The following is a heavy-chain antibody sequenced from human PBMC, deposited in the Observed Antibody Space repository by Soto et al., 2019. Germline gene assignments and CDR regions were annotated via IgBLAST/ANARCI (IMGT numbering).Heavy chain of an antibody. CDR2: IYYSGST. D-gene: IGHD2-2*01. CDR3: ARAYCSSTSCYAPRYFDL. CDR1: GGSISSYY. Sequence: QVQLQESGPGLVKPSETLSLTCTVSGGSISSYYWSWIRQPPGKGLEWIGYIYYSGSTNYNPSLQSRVTISVDTSKNQFSLKLSSVTAADTAVYYCARAYCSSTSCYAPRYFDLWGRGTLVTVSS. J-gene: IGHJ2*01. V-gene: IGHV4-59*01.